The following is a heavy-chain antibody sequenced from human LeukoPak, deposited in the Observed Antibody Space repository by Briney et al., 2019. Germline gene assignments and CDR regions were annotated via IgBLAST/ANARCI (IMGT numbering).Heavy chain of an antibody. CDR3: ARVPHFGDYGWFDP. J-gene: IGHJ5*02. Sequence: SETLSLTCTDSGGSISSYYWSWIRQPPGKGLEWIGYMYNSGTTNYNPSLKSRVTISIDTSKNQFSLKVSSVTAADTAVYYCARVPHFGDYGWFDPWGQGTLVTVSS. D-gene: IGHD4-17*01. CDR2: MYNSGTT. V-gene: IGHV4-59*01. CDR1: GGSISSYY.